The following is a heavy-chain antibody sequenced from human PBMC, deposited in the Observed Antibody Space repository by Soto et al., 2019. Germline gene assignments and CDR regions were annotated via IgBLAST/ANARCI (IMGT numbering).Heavy chain of an antibody. J-gene: IGHJ4*02. CDR3: WRHDKTALPPLDS. V-gene: IGHV1-69*06. CDR2: TIPAFGTA. CDR1: GAEDTFSNYG. D-gene: IGHD1-1*01. Sequence: QVHLVQSGAEVKSPGSAVKVSCKFPGAEDTFSNYGPNGMRQAPGKGLEWMGGTIPAFGTANYAQKFQGRVTITADTSTTTAYMELSSLRSDDTAVYYCWRHDKTALPPLDSWGQGTLVSVSS.